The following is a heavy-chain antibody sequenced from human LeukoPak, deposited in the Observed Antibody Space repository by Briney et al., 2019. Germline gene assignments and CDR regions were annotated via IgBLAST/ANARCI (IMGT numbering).Heavy chain of an antibody. CDR3: VKDDAPAGGFLDY. J-gene: IGHJ4*02. CDR1: GFTFSNYG. V-gene: IGHV3-23*01. CDR2: VNSDGKT. Sequence: PGGSLRLSCAASGFTFSNYGMSWVRQAPGKAPEWVSRVNSDGKTYYTDSVKGRFSISGDNSKSTLYLQMSSLRAEDTAVYYCVKDDAPAGGFLDYWGRGTLVTVSS. D-gene: IGHD6-13*01.